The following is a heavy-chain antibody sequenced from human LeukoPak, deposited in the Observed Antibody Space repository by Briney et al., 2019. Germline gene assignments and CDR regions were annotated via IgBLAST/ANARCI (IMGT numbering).Heavy chain of an antibody. V-gene: IGHV3-30*04. J-gene: IGHJ4*02. CDR3: ARQYYYDSSGYYYNDY. Sequence: GGSLRLSCAASGFTFSSYAMHWVRQAPGKGLEWVAVISYDGSNKYYADSVKGRFTISRDNSKNTLYLQMNSLRAEDTAVYYCARQYYYDSSGYYYNDYWGQGTLVTVSS. D-gene: IGHD3-22*01. CDR1: GFTFSSYA. CDR2: ISYDGSNK.